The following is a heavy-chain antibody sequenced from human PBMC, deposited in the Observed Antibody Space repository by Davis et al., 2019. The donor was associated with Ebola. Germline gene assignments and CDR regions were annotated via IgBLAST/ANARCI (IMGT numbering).Heavy chain of an antibody. CDR1: GYSFTSYW. V-gene: IGHV5-51*01. CDR2: IYPGDSDI. J-gene: IGHJ4*02. Sequence: PGGSLRLSCKGSGYSFTSYWIGWVRQMPGKGLEWMGIIYPGDSDIRYSPSFQGQVTMSADKSISTAYLQWSSLKASDTAMYYCARLRDTGSYFRAIEYFFDYWGQGTLVTVSS. D-gene: IGHD1-26*01. CDR3: ARLRDTGSYFRAIEYFFDY.